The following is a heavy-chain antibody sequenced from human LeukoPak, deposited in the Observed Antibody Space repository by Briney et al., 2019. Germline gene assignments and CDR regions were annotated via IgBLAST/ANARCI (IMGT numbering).Heavy chain of an antibody. J-gene: IGHJ3*02. Sequence: SETLSLTCTVSGGSISSSSYHWAWVRQPPGKGLEWIGSIYYSGSTYYNPSLKSRVTISVDTSKNQFSLKLSSVTAADTAVYYCARGRFLEWLSGSAFDIWGQGTMVTVSS. CDR2: IYYSGST. CDR1: GGSISSSSYH. V-gene: IGHV4-39*01. CDR3: ARGRFLEWLSGSAFDI. D-gene: IGHD3-3*01.